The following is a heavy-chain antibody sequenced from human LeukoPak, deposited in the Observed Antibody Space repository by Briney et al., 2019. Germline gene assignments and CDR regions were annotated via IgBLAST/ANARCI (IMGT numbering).Heavy chain of an antibody. J-gene: IGHJ4*02. D-gene: IGHD4-17*01. CDR2: INSDGSST. CDR1: GFTFSSYW. Sequence: GGSLRLSCAASGFTFSSYWMHWVRQAPGKGLVWVSRINSDGSSTSYADSVKGRFTISRDNSKNTLYLQMNSLRAEDTAVYCCARSPYGDYSFDYWGQGTLVTVSS. CDR3: ARSPYGDYSFDY. V-gene: IGHV3-74*01.